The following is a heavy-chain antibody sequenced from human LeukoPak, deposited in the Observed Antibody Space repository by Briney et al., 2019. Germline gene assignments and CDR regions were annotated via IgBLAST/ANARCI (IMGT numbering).Heavy chain of an antibody. J-gene: IGHJ5*02. Sequence: SETLSLTCTVSGGSISSYYWSWIRQPPVKGLEWIGYIYYSGSTNYNPSLKSRVTISVDTPKNQFSLKLSSVTAADTAVYYCARDAFSGSYSHWFDPWGQGTLVTVSS. CDR2: IYYSGST. CDR3: ARDAFSGSYSHWFDP. CDR1: GGSISSYY. V-gene: IGHV4-59*01. D-gene: IGHD1-26*01.